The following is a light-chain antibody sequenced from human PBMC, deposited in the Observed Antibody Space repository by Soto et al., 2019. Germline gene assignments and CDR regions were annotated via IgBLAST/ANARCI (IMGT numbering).Light chain of an antibody. CDR3: QQYNDWRPLT. J-gene: IGKJ4*01. Sequence: DIQMTQSPSSLSASVEDRVIITCRASQSISNHLNWCQQKPGKAPKLLIFAASSLQSGVPSRFSGSRSGPDFTLTISSLQSEDFAVYYCQQYNDWRPLTFGGGTKVDI. V-gene: IGKV1-39*01. CDR1: QSISNH. CDR2: AAS.